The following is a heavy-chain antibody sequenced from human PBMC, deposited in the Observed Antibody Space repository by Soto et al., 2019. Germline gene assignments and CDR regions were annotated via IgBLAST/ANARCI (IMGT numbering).Heavy chain of an antibody. CDR2: IYHRGPS. CDR1: GCSFTSGDYH. Sequence: PSETLSLTCTISGCSFTSGDYHLNWMRPPPGQGLEWLGYIYHRGPSFFNPSLKRRASISIDTSKNLFSLKMNSMIAEATAVYYCSRAFIKLWPYQQYGMVFWGQGTAVTVSS. J-gene: IGHJ6*02. V-gene: IGHV4-30-4*02. D-gene: IGHD3-10*01. CDR3: SRAFIKLWPYQQYGMVF.